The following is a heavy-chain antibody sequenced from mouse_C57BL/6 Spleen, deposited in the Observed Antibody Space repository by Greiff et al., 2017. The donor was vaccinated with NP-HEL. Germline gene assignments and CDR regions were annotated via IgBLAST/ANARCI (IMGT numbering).Heavy chain of an antibody. CDR1: GYTFTSYW. V-gene: IGHV1-69*01. CDR3: ARGASTRGPGNAMDY. CDR2: IDPSDSYT. Sequence: QVQLQQPGAELVMPGASVKLSCKASGYTFTSYWMHWVKQRPGQGLEWIGEIDPSDSYTNYNQKFKGKSTLTVDKSSSTAYMQLSSLTSEDSAVYYCARGASTRGPGNAMDYWGQGTSVTVSS. D-gene: IGHD6-1*01. J-gene: IGHJ4*01.